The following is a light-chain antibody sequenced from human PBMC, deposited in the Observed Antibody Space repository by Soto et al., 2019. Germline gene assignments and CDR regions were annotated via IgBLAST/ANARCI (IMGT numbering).Light chain of an antibody. V-gene: IGLV1-47*01. J-gene: IGLJ2*01. Sequence: QSVLTQSPSASGTPGQRVTISCSGSSANIGSNYVYWYQQFPGTAPRLLIYRADQRPLGVPDRFSGSKSGTSASLAISGLRSEDEAAYYCAAWDDTVNGLVFGGGTKLTVL. CDR1: SANIGSNY. CDR3: AAWDDTVNGLV. CDR2: RAD.